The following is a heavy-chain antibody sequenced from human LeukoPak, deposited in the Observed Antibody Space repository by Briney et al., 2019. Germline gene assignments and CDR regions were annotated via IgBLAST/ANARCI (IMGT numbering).Heavy chain of an antibody. Sequence: SETLSLTCAVYGGSFSGYYWSWIRQPPGKGLEWIGEINHSGSTNYNPSLKSRVTISVDTSKNQFSLKLSSVTAADTAVYYCARVRWLLMGVFDYWGQGTLVTVPS. J-gene: IGHJ4*02. CDR2: INHSGST. D-gene: IGHD3-22*01. V-gene: IGHV4-34*01. CDR1: GGSFSGYY. CDR3: ARVRWLLMGVFDY.